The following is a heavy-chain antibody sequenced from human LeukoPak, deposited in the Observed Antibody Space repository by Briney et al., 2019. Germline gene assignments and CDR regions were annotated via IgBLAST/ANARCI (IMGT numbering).Heavy chain of an antibody. CDR3: TTDKGGFDFYSSSWYPSDY. J-gene: IGHJ4*02. CDR1: GFTFSNAW. V-gene: IGHV3-15*01. D-gene: IGHD6-13*01. CDR2: IKSKTDGGRT. Sequence: GGSLRLSCAASGFTFSNAWMSWVRQAPGKGLEWVGRIKSKTDGGRTDYAAPVKGRFTISRDDSKNTLYLQMNSLKTEDTAVYYCTTDKGGFDFYSSSWYPSDYWGQGTLVTVSS.